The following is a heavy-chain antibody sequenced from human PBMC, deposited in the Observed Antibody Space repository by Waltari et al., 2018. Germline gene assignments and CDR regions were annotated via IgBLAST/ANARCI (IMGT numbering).Heavy chain of an antibody. CDR2: IFSSWNT. D-gene: IGHD6-25*01. CDR3: ARSAAGRPSDY. Sequence: QVQLQESGPGLMKPSETLSLTCTVSGDSVGRYYWSWIRQSPGKGLEWIGYIFSSWNTKYNPSLKSRFTISRDNAKNSVSLQMNSLKVEDTAFYFCARSAAGRPSDYWGQGTLVTVSS. V-gene: IGHV4-4*08. J-gene: IGHJ4*02. CDR1: GDSVGRYY.